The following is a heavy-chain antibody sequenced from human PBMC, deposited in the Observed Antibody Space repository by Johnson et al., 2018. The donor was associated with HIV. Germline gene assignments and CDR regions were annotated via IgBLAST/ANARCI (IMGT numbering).Heavy chain of an antibody. CDR3: ARAPGWFDAFDI. CDR2: IYSGDST. CDR1: GFTVSSNY. D-gene: IGHD6-19*01. J-gene: IGHJ3*02. V-gene: IGHV3-66*01. Sequence: VHLVESGGGLVQPGGSLRLSCAASGFTVSSNYMSWVRQAPGKGLEWVSVIYSGDSTYYADSVKGRFIISRDNSKHTLYLQMNSLRAEDMAVYYCARAPGWFDAFDIWGQGTMVTVSS.